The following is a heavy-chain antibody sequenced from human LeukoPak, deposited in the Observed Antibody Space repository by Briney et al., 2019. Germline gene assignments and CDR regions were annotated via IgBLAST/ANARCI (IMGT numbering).Heavy chain of an antibody. J-gene: IGHJ4*02. CDR3: ARDLAWGAFDY. CDR2: ISGSGGST. CDR1: GFTFGSYA. V-gene: IGHV3-23*01. Sequence: GGSLRLSCAASGFTFGSYAMSWVRQAPGKGLEWVSAISGSGGSTYYADSVKGRFTISRDNSKNTMYLQMNSLRAEDTAVYYCARDLAWGAFDYWGQGTLVTVSS. D-gene: IGHD7-27*01.